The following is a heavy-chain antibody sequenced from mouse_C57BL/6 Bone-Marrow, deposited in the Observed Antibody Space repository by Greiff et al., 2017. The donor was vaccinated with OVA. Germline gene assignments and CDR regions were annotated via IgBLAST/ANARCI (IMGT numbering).Heavy chain of an antibody. CDR2: FHPYNDDT. CDR1: GYTFTTYP. J-gene: IGHJ3*01. Sequence: VQLQQSGAELVKPGASVKMSCKASGYTFTTYPIEWMKQTHGKSLEWIGNFHPYNDDTKYNEKFKGKATLTVEKSSSTVYLELSRLTSDDSAVYYCARPGDDDGDWFAYWGQGTLVTVSA. D-gene: IGHD2-4*01. V-gene: IGHV1-47*01. CDR3: ARPGDDDGDWFAY.